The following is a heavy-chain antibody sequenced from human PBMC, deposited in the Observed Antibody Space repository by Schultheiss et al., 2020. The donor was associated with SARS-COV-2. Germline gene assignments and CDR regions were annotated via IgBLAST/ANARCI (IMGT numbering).Heavy chain of an antibody. CDR1: GFTFSSYE. Sequence: GGSLRLSCAASGFTFSSYEMNWVRQAPGKGLEWVSYISSSGSTIYYADSVKGRFTISRDNSKNTLYLQMSSLRAEDTAVYYCVKGLDLGGYWGQGTLVTVSS. V-gene: IGHV3-48*03. J-gene: IGHJ4*02. CDR3: VKGLDLGGY. CDR2: ISSSGSTI. D-gene: IGHD1-1*01.